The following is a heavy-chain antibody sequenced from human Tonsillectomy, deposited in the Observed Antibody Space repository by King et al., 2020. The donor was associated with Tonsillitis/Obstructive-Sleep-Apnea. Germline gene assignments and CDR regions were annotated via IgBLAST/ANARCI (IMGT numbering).Heavy chain of an antibody. CDR3: AKVGTTVTTYLYYYMDV. CDR2: IMGNGGST. V-gene: IGHV3-23*04. D-gene: IGHD4-11*01. Sequence: VQLVESGGGLVQPGGSLRLSCAASGFTFSSYAMSWVLQAPGKGLDWVSAIMGNGGSTYYADSLKGRFTISRDNSNNTLSLQMNSLRAEDTAIYYCAKVGTTVTTYLYYYMDVWGKGTTVTVSS. CDR1: GFTFSSYA. J-gene: IGHJ6*03.